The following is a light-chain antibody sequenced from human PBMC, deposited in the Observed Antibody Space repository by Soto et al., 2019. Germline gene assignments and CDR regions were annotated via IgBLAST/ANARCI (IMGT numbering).Light chain of an antibody. Sequence: DIQMTQSPSTLSGSVGARLTITSRASQTISSWLAWYQQKPGKAPKLLIYKASTLKSGVTSRFSGSGSGTEFTLTISSLQPDDFATYYCQHYNSYSEAFGPGTKVDIK. J-gene: IGKJ1*01. CDR2: KAS. CDR3: QHYNSYSEA. CDR1: QTISSW. V-gene: IGKV1-5*03.